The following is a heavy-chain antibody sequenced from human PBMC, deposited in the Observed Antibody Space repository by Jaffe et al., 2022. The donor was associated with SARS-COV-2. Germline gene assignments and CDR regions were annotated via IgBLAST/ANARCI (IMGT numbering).Heavy chain of an antibody. D-gene: IGHD2-15*01. V-gene: IGHV3-49*03. CDR1: GFTFGDYG. CDR2: IRSKLYGGTT. Sequence: EVQLVESGGGLVQPGRSLRLSCTASGFTFGDYGMSWFRLAPGKGLEWVGLIRSKLYGGTTEYAASVKGRFTISRDDSKSIAYLQMNSLKIEDTAVYYCTKRYPYGLDAFDIWGQGTMVTVSS. CDR3: TKRYPYGLDAFDI. J-gene: IGHJ3*02.